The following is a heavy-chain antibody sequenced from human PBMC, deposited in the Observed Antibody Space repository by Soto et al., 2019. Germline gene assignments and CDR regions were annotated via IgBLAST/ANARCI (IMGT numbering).Heavy chain of an antibody. Sequence: VGSLRLSCAASGCTFSSYGMTWVRQAPGKGLEWVSFSSATGAGTYYADSVKGRFTISRDNSKNTLYLQMTSLRADDTAVYYCAKDRRAGGNYGFYSNFWGQGALVTVSS. D-gene: IGHD1-7*01. V-gene: IGHV3-23*01. CDR3: AKDRRAGGNYGFYSNF. CDR2: SSATGAGT. J-gene: IGHJ4*02. CDR1: GCTFSSYG.